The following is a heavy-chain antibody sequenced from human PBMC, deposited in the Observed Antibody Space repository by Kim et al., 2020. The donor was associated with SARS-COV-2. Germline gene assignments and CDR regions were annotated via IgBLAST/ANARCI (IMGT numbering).Heavy chain of an antibody. CDR1: GFTFSSYA. J-gene: IGHJ4*02. D-gene: IGHD6-19*01. CDR2: ISGNGGST. V-gene: IGHV3-23*01. Sequence: GGSLRLSCAASGFTFSSYAMSWVRQAPGKGLEWVSSISGNGGSTYYADSVKGRFTISRDNSKNTLFLQMNNLRAEDTAVYYCAKGAGAPFFFDYWAREPWSPSPQ. CDR3: AKGAGAPFFFDY.